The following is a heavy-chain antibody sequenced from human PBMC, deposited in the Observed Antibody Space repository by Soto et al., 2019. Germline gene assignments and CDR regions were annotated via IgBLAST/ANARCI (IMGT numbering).Heavy chain of an antibody. CDR3: ARDQRSSTWGGFDS. D-gene: IGHD6-13*01. CDR1: GFTFSDYS. J-gene: IGHJ4*02. CDR2: ISSSSSYI. V-gene: IGHV3-21*01. Sequence: EVQLVESGGGLVKPGGSLRLSCAASGFTFSDYSMNWVRQAPGKGLEWVSSISSSSSYIYYADSVKGRFTVSRDNPNISLYVQMDSLRAEDTAIYYCARDQRSSTWGGFDSWGQGTLVAVSS.